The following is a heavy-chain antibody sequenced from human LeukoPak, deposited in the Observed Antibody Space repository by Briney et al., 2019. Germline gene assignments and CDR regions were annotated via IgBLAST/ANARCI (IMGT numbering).Heavy chain of an antibody. D-gene: IGHD2-15*01. V-gene: IGHV3-74*01. CDR1: GFTFSSYW. CDR2: INSDGSST. CDR3: AREYCSGGSCLGDFDY. Sequence: GSLRLSCAASGFTFSSYWLHWVRQAPGKGLVWVSRINSDGSSTSYADSVKGRFTISRDNAKNTLYLQMNSLRAEDTAVYYCAREYCSGGSCLGDFDYWGQGTLVTVSS. J-gene: IGHJ4*02.